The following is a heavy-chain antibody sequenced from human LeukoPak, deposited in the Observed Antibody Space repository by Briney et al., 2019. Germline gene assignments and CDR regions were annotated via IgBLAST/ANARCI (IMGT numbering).Heavy chain of an antibody. J-gene: IGHJ4*02. CDR1: GFTFSSYA. CDR2: ISGSGGST. V-gene: IGHV3-23*01. CDR3: ASKGGNSNY. D-gene: IGHD4-23*01. Sequence: GGSLRLSCAASGFTFSSYAMSCVRQAPRKGLEWVSAISGSGGSTYYADSVKGRFTISRDNSKNTLYLQMNSLRAEDTAVYYCASKGGNSNYWGQGTLVTVSS.